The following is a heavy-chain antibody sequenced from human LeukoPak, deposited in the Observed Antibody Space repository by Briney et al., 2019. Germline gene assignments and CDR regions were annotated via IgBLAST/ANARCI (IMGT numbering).Heavy chain of an antibody. V-gene: IGHV3-33*01. Sequence: GGSLRLSCAASGFTFSSYGMHWVRQAPGKGLEWVALIWYDGSKQYCADSVKGRFTISRDNSKNTLHLQMNSLRAEDTAVFYCARLIGWSRFDPWGQGALVTVSS. CDR3: ARLIGWSRFDP. D-gene: IGHD6-19*01. J-gene: IGHJ5*02. CDR2: IWYDGSKQ. CDR1: GFTFSSYG.